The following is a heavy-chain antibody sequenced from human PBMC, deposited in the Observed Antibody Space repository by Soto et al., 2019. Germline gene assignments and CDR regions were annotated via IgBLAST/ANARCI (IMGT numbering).Heavy chain of an antibody. CDR3: ARVKRGYSYGTDFDY. CDR1: GGSISSGDYY. CDR2: IYYGGST. V-gene: IGHV4-30-4*01. D-gene: IGHD5-18*01. J-gene: IGHJ4*02. Sequence: QVQLQESGPGLVKPSQTLSLTCTVSGGSISSGDYYWSWIRQPPGKGLEWIGYIYYGGSTYYNPSLKSRFNIPVDTSKNQLSLKLSSVTAADTAVYYCARVKRGYSYGTDFDYWGQGTLVTVSS.